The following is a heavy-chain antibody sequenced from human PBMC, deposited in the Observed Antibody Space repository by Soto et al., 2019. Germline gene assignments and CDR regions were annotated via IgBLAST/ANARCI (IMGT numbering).Heavy chain of an antibody. CDR1: GFTFVDYA. D-gene: IGHD1-7*01. CDR2: ISWHGPNF. J-gene: IGHJ4*02. CDR3: VQAQNWDYDDVSFDS. V-gene: IGHV3-9*01. Sequence: GGSLSLSCAGSAVSGFTFVDYAIYWVRLGPGRGLELVSGISWHGPNFAHADTVKGPFSVSRDNYQIFLYLPMISLRPEDTALYYCVQAQNWDYDDVSFDSWGQGTRVTVSS.